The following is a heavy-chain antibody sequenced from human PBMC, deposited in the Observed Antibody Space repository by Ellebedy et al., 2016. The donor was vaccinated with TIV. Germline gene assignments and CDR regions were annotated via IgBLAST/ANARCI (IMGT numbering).Heavy chain of an antibody. D-gene: IGHD1-1*01. CDR1: VYTFTTYA. Sequence: AASVKVSCKASVYTFTTYAMHSVRQAPGQRLDWMGWINAGNGNTKYSQKFQGRVTITRDTSARTAYLELSSLRSEDTAVYYCAYSTGTAYNYAMDVWGQGTTVTVSS. CDR2: INAGNGNT. V-gene: IGHV1-3*01. CDR3: AYSTGTAYNYAMDV. J-gene: IGHJ6*02.